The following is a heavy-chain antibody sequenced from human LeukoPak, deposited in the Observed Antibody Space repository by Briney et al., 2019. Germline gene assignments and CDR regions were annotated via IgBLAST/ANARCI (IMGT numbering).Heavy chain of an antibody. CDR2: IYSGGST. V-gene: IGHV3-66*01. CDR1: GFTFSNYA. J-gene: IGHJ4*02. CDR3: ARDWDYYGSGSYDY. D-gene: IGHD3-10*01. Sequence: GGSLRLSCAASGFTFSNYAMTWVRQAPGKGLEWVSVIYSGGSTYYADSVKGRFTISRDNSKNTLYLQMNSLRAEDTAVYYCARDWDYYGSGSYDYWGQGTLVTVSS.